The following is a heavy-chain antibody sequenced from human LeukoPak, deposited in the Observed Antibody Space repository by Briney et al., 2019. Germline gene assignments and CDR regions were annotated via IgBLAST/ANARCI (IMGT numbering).Heavy chain of an antibody. J-gene: IGHJ4*02. D-gene: IGHD5-12*01. Sequence: ASVKVSCKASGGTFSSYAISWVRQAPGQGLERMGEIIPIFGTANYAQKFQGRVTITADESTSTAYMELSSLRSEDTAVYYCAGEGGYDFDYWGQGTLVTVSS. CDR3: AGEGGYDFDY. CDR1: GGTFSSYA. CDR2: IIPIFGTA. V-gene: IGHV1-69*13.